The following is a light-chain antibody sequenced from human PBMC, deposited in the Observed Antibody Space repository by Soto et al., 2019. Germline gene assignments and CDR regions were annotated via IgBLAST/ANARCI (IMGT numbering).Light chain of an antibody. CDR2: RND. CDR3: AIWDDNLSGL. V-gene: IGLV1-47*01. CDR1: SSNIENHY. Sequence: QSVLTQPPSASGTHGQRVTISCSCSSSNIENHYMYWYQQVPGTAPKLLIYRNDQRPSGVRDRFSASRSGTSASLSISGLRSEDEADYYCAIWDDNLSGLFGGGTKLTVL. J-gene: IGLJ2*01.